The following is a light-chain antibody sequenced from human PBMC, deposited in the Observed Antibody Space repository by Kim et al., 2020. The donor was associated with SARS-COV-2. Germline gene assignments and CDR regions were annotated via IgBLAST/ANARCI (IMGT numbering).Light chain of an antibody. CDR2: GKN. CDR3: NSRDSSGNQREV. V-gene: IGLV3-19*01. Sequence: SSELTQDPAVSVALGQTVRITCQGDSPRSYYASWYQQKPGQAPVLVIYGKNNRPSGIPDRFSGSSSGNTASLIITGAQAEDEADYYCNSRDSSGNQREVF. CDR1: SPRSYY. J-gene: IGLJ2*01.